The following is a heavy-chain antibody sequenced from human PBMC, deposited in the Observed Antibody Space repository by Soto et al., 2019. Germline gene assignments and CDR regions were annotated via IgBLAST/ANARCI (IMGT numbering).Heavy chain of an antibody. Sequence: QVQLVQSGAEVKKPGASVKVSCKASGYTFNNYYMHWVRQAPGQGLEWMGIIDRSGGSTNYAQKFQGRVTMTRDTSTRTVYMELNSLRSEDTAVYYCARDNYDSSGRFDFWGQGTLVTVSS. CDR2: IDRSGGST. CDR1: GYTFNNYY. J-gene: IGHJ4*02. V-gene: IGHV1-46*02. CDR3: ARDNYDSSGRFDF. D-gene: IGHD3-22*01.